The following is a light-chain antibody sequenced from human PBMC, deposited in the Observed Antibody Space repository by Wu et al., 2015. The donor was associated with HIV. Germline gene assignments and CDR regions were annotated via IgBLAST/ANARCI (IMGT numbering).Light chain of an antibody. Sequence: EIVMTQSPATLSVSPGESATLSCRASQTISNNLAWYQQKPGQAPRLLFYGASTRAADIPARFSASGSGTEFALIISSMQSEDFAVYYCQQCNDWPSYTFGQGTKVEIK. CDR2: GAS. CDR1: QTISNN. CDR3: QQCNDWPSYT. J-gene: IGKJ2*01. V-gene: IGKV3-15*01.